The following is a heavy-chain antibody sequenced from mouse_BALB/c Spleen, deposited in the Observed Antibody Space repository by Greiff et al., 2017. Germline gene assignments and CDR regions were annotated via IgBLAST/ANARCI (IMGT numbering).Heavy chain of an antibody. J-gene: IGHJ3*01. CDR1: GFNIKDTY. CDR2: IDPANGNT. CDR3: AYYGSSYGFAY. V-gene: IGHV14-3*02. Sequence: EVKLVESGAELVKPGASVKLSCTASGFNIKDTYMHWVKQRPEQGLEWIGRIDPANGNTKYDPKFQGKATITADTSSNTAYLQLSSLTSEDTAVYYCAYYGSSYGFAYWGQGTLVTVSA. D-gene: IGHD1-1*01.